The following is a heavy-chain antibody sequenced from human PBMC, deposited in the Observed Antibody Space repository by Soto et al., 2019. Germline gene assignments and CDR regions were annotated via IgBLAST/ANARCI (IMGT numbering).Heavy chain of an antibody. CDR1: GGSISSNY. D-gene: IGHD5-12*01. J-gene: IGHJ4*02. CDR3: ARRTYSGSSYYFDY. V-gene: IGHV4-4*09. CDR2: IDNSGNT. Sequence: SETLSLTCTVSGGSISSNYWSWVRQPPGKGLEWIAYIDNSGNTNYNPSLKSRVTVSIDASKNQFSLRLSSVTAADTAAYYCARRTYSGSSYYFDYWGQGTQVT.